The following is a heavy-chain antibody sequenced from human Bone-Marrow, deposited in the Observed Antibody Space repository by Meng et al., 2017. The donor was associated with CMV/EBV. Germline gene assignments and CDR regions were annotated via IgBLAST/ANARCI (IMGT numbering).Heavy chain of an antibody. J-gene: IGHJ4*02. CDR1: GGSISSGSHY. CDR2: IYTSGST. V-gene: IGHV4-61*02. CDR3: ARVWGGGVDH. Sequence: CTVSGGSISSGSHYWSWIRQPAGKGLEWIGRIYTSGSTKYNPSLKSRVTISVDTSKKQFSLQLTSVTAADTAVYYCARVWGGGVDHWGQGTLVTVSS. D-gene: IGHD3-16*01.